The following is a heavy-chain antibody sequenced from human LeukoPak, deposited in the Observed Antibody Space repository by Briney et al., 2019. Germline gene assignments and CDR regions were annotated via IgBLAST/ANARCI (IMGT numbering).Heavy chain of an antibody. J-gene: IGHJ4*02. CDR1: GLTFSNYW. CDR3: ARDYWRSIDH. D-gene: IGHD1-1*01. V-gene: IGHV3-7*01. Sequence: GGSLRLSCVVSGLTFSNYWMIWVRQAPGKGLESVAIVNEDGSAKYYLDSVKGRFTISRDNARNSLYLEMNSLRAEDTAVYYCARDYWRSIDHWGQGTRVTVSS. CDR2: VNEDGSAK.